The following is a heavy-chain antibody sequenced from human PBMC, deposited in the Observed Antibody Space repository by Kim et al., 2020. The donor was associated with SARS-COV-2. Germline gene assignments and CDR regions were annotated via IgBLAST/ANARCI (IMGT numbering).Heavy chain of an antibody. D-gene: IGHD6-13*01. CDR3: ARDGIEAAGMVDFHH. Sequence: GGSLRLSCAASGFTFSSYSMNWVRQAPGKGLEWVSYISSSSSTTYYADSVRGRFTISRDNAKNSLYLQINSLRDEDTAVYYCARDGIEAAGMVDFHHWGQGTLVTVSS. J-gene: IGHJ1*01. CDR1: GFTFSSYS. CDR2: ISSSSSTT. V-gene: IGHV3-48*02.